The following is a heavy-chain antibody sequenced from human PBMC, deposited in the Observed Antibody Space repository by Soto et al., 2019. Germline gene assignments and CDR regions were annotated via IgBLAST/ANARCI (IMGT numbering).Heavy chain of an antibody. CDR1: GFIFRKYW. J-gene: IGHJ4*02. Sequence: GGSLRLSCSASGFIFRKYWMACIRQAPGKGLEWVATIKLDGREKNYLDSVQGRFTISRDDAGYSMSLQMSSLRREDTAVYFCVRELDGYGRLDYWGLGTPVTVSS. D-gene: IGHD1-1*01. CDR3: VRELDGYGRLDY. V-gene: IGHV3-7*01. CDR2: IKLDGREK.